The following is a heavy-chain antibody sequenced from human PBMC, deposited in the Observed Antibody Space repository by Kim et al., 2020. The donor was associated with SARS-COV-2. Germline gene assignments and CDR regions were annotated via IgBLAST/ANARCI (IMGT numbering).Heavy chain of an antibody. CDR3: ARDRDRHIVVVTAIHYFDY. J-gene: IGHJ4*02. CDR2: ISYDGSNK. Sequence: GGSLRLSCAASGFTFSSYAMHWVRQAPGKGLEWVAVISYDGSNKYYADSVKGRFTISRDNSKNTLYLQMNSLRAEDTAVYYCARDRDRHIVVVTAIHYFDYWGQGTLVTVSS. V-gene: IGHV3-30*04. CDR1: GFTFSSYA. D-gene: IGHD2-21*02.